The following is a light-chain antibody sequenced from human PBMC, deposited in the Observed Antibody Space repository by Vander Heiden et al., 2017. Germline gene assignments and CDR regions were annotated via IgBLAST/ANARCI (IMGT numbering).Light chain of an antibody. CDR1: RNVSGS. J-gene: IGKJ4*01. V-gene: IGKV3-15*01. Sequence: VITQPPPRPSVSPGERATLTCRASRNVSGSLAWYRQKPGQAPRLLIYGACARATAIPARFRGSGSGTEFTLTISSMQSEDFAVYYCQQYTNWPPELTFGGGTKVEIK. CDR3: QQYTNWPPELT. CDR2: GAC.